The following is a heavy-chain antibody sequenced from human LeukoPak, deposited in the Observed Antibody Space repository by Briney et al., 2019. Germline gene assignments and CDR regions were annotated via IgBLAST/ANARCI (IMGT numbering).Heavy chain of an antibody. CDR2: ISGSGGST. D-gene: IGHD1-26*01. CDR1: GFTFSSYA. Sequence: GGSLRLSCAASGFTFSSYAMSWVRQAPGKGLEWVSAISGSGGSTYYADSVKGRFTISRDNSKNTLYLQMNSLRAEDTAVYYCAKGSGSGSHYLTWFDPWGQGTLVTVSS. J-gene: IGHJ5*02. CDR3: AKGSGSGSHYLTWFDP. V-gene: IGHV3-23*01.